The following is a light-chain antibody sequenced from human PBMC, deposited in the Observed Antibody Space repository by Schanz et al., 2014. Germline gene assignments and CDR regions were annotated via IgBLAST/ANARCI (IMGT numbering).Light chain of an antibody. J-gene: IGKJ2*01. CDR1: QNVTSF. CDR3: QQRSNWPPMYT. CDR2: GVT. V-gene: IGKV3-11*01. Sequence: EIVMTQSPATLSVSPGERATLSCRASQNVTSFLAWYQQKPGQTPSLLIYGVTSRATGIPDRFSASGSGTDFTLTINSLEPEDFAVYYCQQRSNWPPMYTFGQGTKLEIK.